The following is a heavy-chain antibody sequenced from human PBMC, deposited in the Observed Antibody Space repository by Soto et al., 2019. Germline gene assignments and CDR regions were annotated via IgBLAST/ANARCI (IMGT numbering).Heavy chain of an antibody. V-gene: IGHV1-69*01. J-gene: IGHJ6*02. CDR1: ADTLSSDL. CDR3: ARDDILTGYYGDPRRNYYYYGMDI. Sequence: VNLSRKAAADTLSSDLISWVLGAPGQGLEWMGWIIPIFGTANYAQKFQGRVTITADESTSTAYMELSSLRSEDTAVYYCARDDILTGYYGDPRRNYYYYGMDIWGQGTTVT. CDR2: IIPIFGTA. D-gene: IGHD3-9*01.